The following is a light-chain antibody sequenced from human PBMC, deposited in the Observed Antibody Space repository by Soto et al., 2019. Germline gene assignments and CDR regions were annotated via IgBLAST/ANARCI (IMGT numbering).Light chain of an antibody. CDR2: GAS. V-gene: IGKV3-15*01. CDR1: EVVTTN. J-gene: IGKJ5*01. Sequence: IVMTQSPATLSVSPGERATLSCRASEVVTTNLAWYQQKPGQAPRLLIYGASTRAAGIPARFSGSGSGTEFTLTISGLQSEDFAVYYCQHYSNWPPITFGQGTRLEIK. CDR3: QHYSNWPPIT.